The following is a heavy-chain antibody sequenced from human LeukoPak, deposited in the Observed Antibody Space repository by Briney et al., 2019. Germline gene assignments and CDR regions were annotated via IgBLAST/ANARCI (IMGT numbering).Heavy chain of an antibody. CDR2: IYSSGSA. V-gene: IGHV4-4*07. CDR1: GDSLMSYY. CDR3: ARDKSDKRTTVTTYAFDF. J-gene: IGHJ3*01. D-gene: IGHD4-17*01. Sequence: SETLSLTCTVSGDSLMSYYWNWIRQPAGKGLEWIGRIYSSGSADYNSSLKSRVTMSVDTSRNQFFLKLNSVTAADTAVYYCARDKSDKRTTVTTYAFDFWGQGTMVTVSS.